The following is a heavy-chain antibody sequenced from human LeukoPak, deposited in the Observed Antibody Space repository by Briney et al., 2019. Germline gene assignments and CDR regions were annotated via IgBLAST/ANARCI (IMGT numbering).Heavy chain of an antibody. D-gene: IGHD6-6*01. J-gene: IGHJ6*03. CDR1: GGSFSGYY. V-gene: IGHV4-34*01. Sequence: SETLSLTCAVYGGSFSGYYWSWIRQPPGKGLEWIGEINHSGSTNYNPSLKSRVTISVDTSKNQFSLKLSSVTAADTAVYYCARGRRSSPNYYYYMDVWGKGTTVTVSS. CDR3: ARGRRSSPNYYYYMDV. CDR2: INHSGST.